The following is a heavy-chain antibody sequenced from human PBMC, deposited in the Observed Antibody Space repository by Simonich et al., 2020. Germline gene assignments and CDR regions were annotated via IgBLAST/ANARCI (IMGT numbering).Heavy chain of an antibody. V-gene: IGHV3-23*01. CDR3: AKDLGERITMIVVVIDAFDI. D-gene: IGHD3-22*01. CDR2: ISGSGGRT. Sequence: GGGLVQPGGSLRLSCAASGFTFSSYAMSCVRQAPGKGLEWVSAISGSGGRTYYADSVKGRFTISRDNSKNTLYLQMNSLRDEDTAVYYCAKDLGERITMIVVVIDAFDIWGQGTMVTVSS. CDR1: GFTFSSYA. J-gene: IGHJ3*02.